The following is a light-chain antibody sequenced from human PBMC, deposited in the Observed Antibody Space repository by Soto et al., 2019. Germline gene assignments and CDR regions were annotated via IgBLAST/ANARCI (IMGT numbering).Light chain of an antibody. Sequence: EIVMTQSPATLSVSPRERATLSCRASQSVSSNLAWYQQKPGQAPRLLIYGASTRATGIPARFSGSGSGTEFNLTISSLQSEDFAVYYCQQYNNWPPLTFGPGTKVGIK. CDR1: QSVSSN. CDR3: QQYNNWPPLT. CDR2: GAS. V-gene: IGKV3-15*01. J-gene: IGKJ3*01.